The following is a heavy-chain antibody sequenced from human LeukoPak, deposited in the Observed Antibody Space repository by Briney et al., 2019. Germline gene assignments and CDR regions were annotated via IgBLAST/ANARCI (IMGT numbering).Heavy chain of an antibody. CDR1: GGTFSSYA. V-gene: IGHV1-69*05. D-gene: IGHD3-10*01. Sequence: SVKVSCKASGGTFSSYAISWVRQAPGQGLEWMGGIIPIFGTANYAQKLQGRVTMTTDTSTSTAYMELRSLRSDDTAVYYCAREFGELFYYYYMDVWGKGTTVTISS. CDR2: IIPIFGTA. J-gene: IGHJ6*03. CDR3: AREFGELFYYYYMDV.